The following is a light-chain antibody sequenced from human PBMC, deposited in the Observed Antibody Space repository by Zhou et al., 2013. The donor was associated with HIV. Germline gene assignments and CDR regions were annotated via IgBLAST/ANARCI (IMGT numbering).Light chain of an antibody. CDR3: QQYGSSLIT. CDR2: GAS. J-gene: IGKJ5*01. CDR1: QSVSSSY. Sequence: EIVLTQSPGTLSLSPGERATLSCRASQSVSSSYLAWYQQKPGQAPRLLIHGASSRAAGIPDRFSGRGSGTDFTLTISRLEPEDFAVYYCQQYGSSLITFGQGTRLEIK. V-gene: IGKV3-20*01.